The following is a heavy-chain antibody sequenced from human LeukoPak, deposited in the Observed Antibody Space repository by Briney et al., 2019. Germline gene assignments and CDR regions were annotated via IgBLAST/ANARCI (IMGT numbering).Heavy chain of an antibody. CDR3: ARGGLDV. Sequence: ASVKVSCKASGYTFTCYYIHWVRQAPGQGLERMGQINPNNGDADYAQKFQGRVAMTWDTSINTAYMELSRLRSDDTAVYYCARGGLDVWGQGTTVTVSS. V-gene: IGHV1-2*06. CDR2: INPNNGDA. CDR1: GYTFTCYY. J-gene: IGHJ6*02.